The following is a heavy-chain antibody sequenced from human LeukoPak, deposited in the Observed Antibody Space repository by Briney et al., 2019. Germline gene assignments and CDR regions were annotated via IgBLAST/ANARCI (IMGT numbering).Heavy chain of an antibody. V-gene: IGHV4-59*08. CDR2: IYYSGST. D-gene: IGHD2-2*01. Sequence: PSETLSLTCTVSGGSISSYYWNWIRQPPGKGLEWIGYIYYSGSTNYNPSLKSRVTISVDTSKNQFSLKLSSVTAADTAVYYCASGQLLRPTNYFDYWGQGTLVTVSS. CDR1: GGSISSYY. CDR3: ASGQLLRPTNYFDY. J-gene: IGHJ4*02.